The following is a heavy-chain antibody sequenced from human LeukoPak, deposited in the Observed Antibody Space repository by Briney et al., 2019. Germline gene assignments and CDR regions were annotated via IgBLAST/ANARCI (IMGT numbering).Heavy chain of an antibody. CDR3: ARTRGYAFDY. V-gene: IGHV4-59*12. Sequence: PSETLSLTCTVSGGSISSYYWSWIRQPPGKGLEWIGYIYYSGSTNYNPSLKSRVIISVDTSKKQFSLKLSSVTAADTAVYYCARTRGYAFDYWGQGTLVTVSS. J-gene: IGHJ4*02. D-gene: IGHD5-18*01. CDR2: IYYSGST. CDR1: GGSISSYY.